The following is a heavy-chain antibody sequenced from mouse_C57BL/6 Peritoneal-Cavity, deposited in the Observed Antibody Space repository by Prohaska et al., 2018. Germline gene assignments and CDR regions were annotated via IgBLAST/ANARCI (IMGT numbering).Heavy chain of an antibody. J-gene: IGHJ1*03. V-gene: IGHV4-1*01. CDR1: GIDFSRYW. D-gene: IGHD2-3*01. CDR2: INPDSSTI. Sequence: EVKLLQSGGGLVQPGGSLKLSFAASGIDFSRYWMSWVRRAPGKGLEWIGEINPDSSTINYAPSLKDKFIISRDNAKNTLYLQMSKVRSEDTALYYWERRDGYYWYFDVWGTGTTVTVSS. CDR3: ERRDGYYWYFDV.